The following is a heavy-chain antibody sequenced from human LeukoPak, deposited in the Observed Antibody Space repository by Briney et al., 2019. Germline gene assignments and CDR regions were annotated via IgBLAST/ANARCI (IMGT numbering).Heavy chain of an antibody. CDR2: MNPNSGNT. D-gene: IGHD6-19*01. V-gene: IGHV1-8*01. J-gene: IGHJ6*02. CDR1: GYTFTSYD. CDR3: ARDLTSGLQNSISSGWLDYYYGMDV. Sequence: EASVKVSCKASGYTFTSYDINWVRQATGQGLEWMGWMNPNSGNTGYAQKFQGRVTITADKSTSTAYMELSSLRPEDTAVYYCARDLTSGLQNSISSGWLDYYYGMDVWGQGTTVTVSS.